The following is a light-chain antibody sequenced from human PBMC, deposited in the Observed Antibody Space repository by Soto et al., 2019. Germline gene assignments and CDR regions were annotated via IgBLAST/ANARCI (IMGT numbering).Light chain of an antibody. CDR2: GAS. Sequence: VVLAQSAGTRSVSKRARATLSCRASQSVNSYLAWYQQKPGHAPRLLIYGASSRATGIPDRFSGSGSGTDFTLTISSLEPEDSGVYYCQQRWRWLLNTFGQGTRLEIK. V-gene: IGKV3-11*01. CDR3: QQRWRWLLNT. J-gene: IGKJ5*01. CDR1: QSVNSY.